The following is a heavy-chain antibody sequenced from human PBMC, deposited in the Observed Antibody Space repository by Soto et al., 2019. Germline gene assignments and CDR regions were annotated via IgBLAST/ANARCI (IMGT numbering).Heavy chain of an antibody. CDR3: ARTTAVPNSLRSRYFFDY. D-gene: IGHD4-17*01. CDR2: VYYSGTT. J-gene: IGHJ4*02. V-gene: IGHV4-61*01. Sequence: SETLSLTCSVPGGSVSDKTYYWSWIRQPPGKRLEWIGYVYYSGTTNYNPSLKSRVTISVDLSKNQFSLRLSSVTTPDTALYYCARTTAVPNSLRSRYFFDYWGQGTLVTVSS. CDR1: GGSVSDKTYY.